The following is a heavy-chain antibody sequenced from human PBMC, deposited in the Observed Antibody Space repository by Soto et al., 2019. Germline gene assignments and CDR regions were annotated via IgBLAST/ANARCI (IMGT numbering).Heavy chain of an antibody. CDR1: VFTFRSFA. J-gene: IGHJ4*02. Sequence: GGSQRVSCGASVFTFRSFAISWVRKTTGKGLEWVSAISGSGGSTYYADSVKGRFTISRDNSKNTLYLQMNSLRAEDTAVYYCAGYDFWSGYPYFEFWGQGTLVTVSS. V-gene: IGHV3-23*01. CDR2: ISGSGGST. CDR3: AGYDFWSGYPYFEF. D-gene: IGHD3-3*01.